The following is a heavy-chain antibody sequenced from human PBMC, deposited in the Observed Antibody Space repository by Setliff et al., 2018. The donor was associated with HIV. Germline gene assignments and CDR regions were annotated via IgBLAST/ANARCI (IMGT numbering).Heavy chain of an antibody. J-gene: IGHJ4*02. D-gene: IGHD6-13*01. Sequence: PSETLSLTCAVYGGSFSEYYWSWVRQPPGKGLEWLGEISHSGTTNYNPSLKSRLTILVDTSKKQFSVKLSSVTAADTAVYYCARGGTAAAGYLDNWGQGTPGHRLL. CDR1: GGSFSEYY. CDR3: ARGGTAAAGYLDN. CDR2: ISHSGTT. V-gene: IGHV4-34*01.